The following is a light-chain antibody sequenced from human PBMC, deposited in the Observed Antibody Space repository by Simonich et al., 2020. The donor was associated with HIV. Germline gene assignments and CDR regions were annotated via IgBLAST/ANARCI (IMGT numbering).Light chain of an antibody. CDR1: QSVGSY. Sequence: EIVLTQSPATLSLSPGERATLSCRASQSVGSYLAWYQKKPGQSPRLLIYDASNRATGIPARFSGSGSGTDFTLTISSLEPEDFAVYYCQQRSNWLTFGGGTKVEIK. V-gene: IGKV3-11*01. CDR2: DAS. CDR3: QQRSNWLT. J-gene: IGKJ4*01.